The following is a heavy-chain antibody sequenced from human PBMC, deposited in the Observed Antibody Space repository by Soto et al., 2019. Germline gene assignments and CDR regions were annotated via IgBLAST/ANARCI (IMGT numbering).Heavy chain of an antibody. V-gene: IGHV1-2*04. CDR1: GYSFTGYY. J-gene: IGHJ6*02. CDR2: INPKSGGT. Sequence: QVQLVQSGAEVKKPGASVKVSCKASGYSFTGYYIHWVRQAPGQGLEWLGRINPKSGGTSTAQKFQGWVTMTRDRSISTVYMELTRLRSDDTAVYFCARGHSTDCSNGVCSFFYNHEMDVWGQGTTVTVSS. D-gene: IGHD2-8*01. CDR3: ARGHSTDCSNGVCSFFYNHEMDV.